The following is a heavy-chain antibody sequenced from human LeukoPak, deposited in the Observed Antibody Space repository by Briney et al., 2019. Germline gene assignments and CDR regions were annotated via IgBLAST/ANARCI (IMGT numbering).Heavy chain of an antibody. CDR1: GYTFTSYG. J-gene: IGHJ5*01. CDR3: ARNLGRSSWYIWFDF. V-gene: IGHV1-18*01. CDR2: ISAYNGNT. D-gene: IGHD6-13*01. Sequence: GASVKVSCKASGYTFTSYGISWVRQAPGQGLEWMGWISAYNGNTNYAQKLQGRVTMTTDTSTSTAYMELRSLRSDDTAVYYCARNLGRSSWYIWFDFWGQGTLVTVSS.